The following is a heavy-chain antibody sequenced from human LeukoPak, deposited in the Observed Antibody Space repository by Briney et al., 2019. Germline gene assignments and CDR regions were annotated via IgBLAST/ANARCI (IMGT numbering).Heavy chain of an antibody. V-gene: IGHV3-64D*09. J-gene: IGHJ6*02. CDR3: VKEEYYCDSSGYLYYYYYGMDV. CDR2: MSSNGGST. D-gene: IGHD3-22*01. CDR1: GFNFSRYT. Sequence: GGSLRLSCSASGFNFSRYTMHWVRQAPGKGLEYVSAMSSNGGSTYYADSVKGRFTISRDNSKSTLYLQMSSLRAEDTAVYYCVKEEYYCDSSGYLYYYYYGMDVWGQGTTVTVSS.